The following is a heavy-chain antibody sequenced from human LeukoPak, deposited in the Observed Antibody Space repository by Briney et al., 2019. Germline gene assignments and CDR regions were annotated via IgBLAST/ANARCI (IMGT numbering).Heavy chain of an antibody. Sequence: SQTLSLTCTVSGGSISSGGYYWSWIRQHPGKGLEWIGYNYYSGSTYYNPSLKSRVTISVDTSKNQFSLKLSSVTAADTAVYYCARLLNWAIFGVVQFDYWGQGTLVTVSS. CDR3: ARLLNWAIFGVVQFDY. D-gene: IGHD3-3*01. J-gene: IGHJ4*02. V-gene: IGHV4-31*03. CDR1: GGSISSGGYY. CDR2: NYYSGST.